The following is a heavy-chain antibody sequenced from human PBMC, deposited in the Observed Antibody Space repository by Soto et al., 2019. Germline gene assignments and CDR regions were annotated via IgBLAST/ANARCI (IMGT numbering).Heavy chain of an antibody. CDR3: ARDKVGNLPYGMDV. V-gene: IGHV1-2*02. CDR2: TNPNSGGT. CDR1: GYTFTGYY. D-gene: IGHD1-1*01. Sequence: ASVKVSCKASGYTFTGYYMHWVRQAPGQGLEWMGWTNPNSGGTNYAQKFQGRVTMTRDTSISTAYMELSRLRSDDTAVYYCARDKVGNLPYGMDVWGQGTTVTVSS. J-gene: IGHJ6*02.